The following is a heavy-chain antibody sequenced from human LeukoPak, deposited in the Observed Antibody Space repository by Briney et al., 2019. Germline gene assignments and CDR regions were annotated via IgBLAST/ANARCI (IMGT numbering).Heavy chain of an antibody. CDR2: ITTSGTYI. D-gene: IGHD3-22*01. CDR3: ARPFYYDSNGGEGMDV. V-gene: IGHV3-21*06. CDR1: GFXFTTSW. J-gene: IGHJ6*02. Sequence: PGGSLRLSCAASGFXFTTSWIHWFRQAPGKGLELVSSITTSGTYIYYADSVKGRFTISRDNAKNSLYLQMNSLRAEDTAVYYCARPFYYDSNGGEGMDVWGQGTTVTVSS.